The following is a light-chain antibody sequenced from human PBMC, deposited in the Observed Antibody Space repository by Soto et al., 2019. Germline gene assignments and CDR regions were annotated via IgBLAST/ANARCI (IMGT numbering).Light chain of an antibody. CDR3: QQYGSSPPII. CDR2: GAS. V-gene: IGKV3-20*01. J-gene: IGKJ5*01. CDR1: HSVSSSY. Sequence: IVLTQSPGTLSLSPGERATLSCRASHSVSSSYLAWYQQKPGQAPRLLIYGASSRATCIPDRFSGSGSGTDFTLNISSLEPEDFALYYRQQYGSSPPIIFGQGPRLEIK.